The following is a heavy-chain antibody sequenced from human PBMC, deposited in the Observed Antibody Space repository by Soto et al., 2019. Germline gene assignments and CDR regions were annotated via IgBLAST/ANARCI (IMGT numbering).Heavy chain of an antibody. CDR1: GFTFSSYA. CDR3: ARDDYGDY. J-gene: IGHJ4*02. V-gene: IGHV3-30-3*01. Sequence: GGSLRLSCAASGFTFSSYAMHWVRQAPGKGLEWVAVISYDGSNKYYADSVKGRFTISRDNSKNTLYLQMNSLRAEDTAVYYCARDDYGDYWGQGTLVTVSS. CDR2: ISYDGSNK.